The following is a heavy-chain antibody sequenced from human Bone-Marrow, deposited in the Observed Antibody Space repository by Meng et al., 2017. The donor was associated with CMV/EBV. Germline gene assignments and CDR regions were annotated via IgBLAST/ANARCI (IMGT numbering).Heavy chain of an antibody. CDR2: IDWDDDK. J-gene: IGHJ4*02. D-gene: IGHD3-10*01. V-gene: IGHV2-70*01. CDR1: GFSLTIDREG. Sequence: SGPTLVKPTQTLSLTCTFSGFSLTIDREGVGWIRQPPGEALEWLALIDWDDDKYYSTSLKTRLTISKDTSKNQVVLTMTNMDPVDTATYYCARSSSNYYGSGSYYFDYWGQGTLVTVSS. CDR3: ARSSSNYYGSGSYYFDY.